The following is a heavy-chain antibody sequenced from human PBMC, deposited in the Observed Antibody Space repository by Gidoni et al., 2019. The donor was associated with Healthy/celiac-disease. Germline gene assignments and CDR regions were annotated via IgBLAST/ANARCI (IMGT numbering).Heavy chain of an antibody. CDR2: IIPIFGTA. D-gene: IGHD2-15*01. Sequence: QVQLVQSGAEVKKPGSSVKVSCKASGGTFSSYAISWVRQAPGQGLEWMGGIIPIFGTANYAQKLQGRVTITADESTSTAYMELSSLRSEDTAVYYCAREKSRYCSGGSCPLDIWGQGTMVTVSS. CDR1: GGTFSSYA. J-gene: IGHJ3*02. CDR3: AREKSRYCSGGSCPLDI. V-gene: IGHV1-69*01.